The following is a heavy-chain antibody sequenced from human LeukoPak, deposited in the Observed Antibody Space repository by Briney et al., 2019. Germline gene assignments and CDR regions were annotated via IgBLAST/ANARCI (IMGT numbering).Heavy chain of an antibody. CDR3: ARDRGDAFDI. J-gene: IGHJ3*02. CDR1: GDSVSSNSAA. V-gene: IGHV6-1*01. CDR2: TYYRSKWYN. Sequence: SQTLSLTCAISGDSVSSNSAAWSWIRQSPSRGLEWLGRTYYRSKWYNDYAVSVKSQIAINPDTSKNQFSLQLNSVTPEDTAVYYCARDRGDAFDIWGQGTMVTVSS.